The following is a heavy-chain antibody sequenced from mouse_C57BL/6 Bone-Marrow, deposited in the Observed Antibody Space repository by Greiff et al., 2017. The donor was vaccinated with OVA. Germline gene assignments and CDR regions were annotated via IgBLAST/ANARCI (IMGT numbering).Heavy chain of an antibody. CDR3: ASWDYGNYLDY. D-gene: IGHD2-1*01. CDR1: GYTFTSYG. CDR2: IYPRSGNT. J-gene: IGHJ4*01. Sequence: LQQSGAELARPGASVKLSCKASGYTFTSYGISWVKQRTGQGLEWIGEIYPRSGNTYYNEKFKGKATLTADKSSSTAYMELRSLTSEDSAVYFCASWDYGNYLDYWGQGTSVTVSS. V-gene: IGHV1-81*01.